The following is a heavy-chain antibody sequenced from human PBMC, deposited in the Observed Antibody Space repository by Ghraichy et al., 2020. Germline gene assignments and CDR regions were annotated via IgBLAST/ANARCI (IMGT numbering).Heavy chain of an antibody. CDR3: ARLRAMTPTHNSYHSLDV. Sequence: SETPSLTCAVSGGSISGYYWSWIRQPPGKGLEWIGYIHYSGSTKYNPSLKSRVTLSVDMSKNQFSLGLSSVTAADTAIYYCARLRAMTPTHNSYHSLDVWGLGTTVTVSS. V-gene: IGHV4-59*01. J-gene: IGHJ6*02. CDR1: GGSISGYY. CDR2: IHYSGST.